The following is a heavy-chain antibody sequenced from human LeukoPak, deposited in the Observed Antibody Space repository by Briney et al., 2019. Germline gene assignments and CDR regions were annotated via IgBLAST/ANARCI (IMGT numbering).Heavy chain of an antibody. CDR3: AILEVVTAIYPFDY. CDR1: GYTFTGYY. J-gene: IGHJ4*02. V-gene: IGHV1-2*02. CDR2: INPNSGGT. D-gene: IGHD2-21*02. Sequence: ASVKVSCKASGYTFTGYYMHWVRQAPGQGLEWMGWINPNSGGTNYAQKFQGRVTMTRDTSISTAYMELSRLRSDDTAVYYCAILEVVTAIYPFDYWGQGTLVTVSS.